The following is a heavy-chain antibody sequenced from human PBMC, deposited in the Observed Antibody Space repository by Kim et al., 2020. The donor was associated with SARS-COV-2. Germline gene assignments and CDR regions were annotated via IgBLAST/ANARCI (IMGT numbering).Heavy chain of an antibody. J-gene: IGHJ4*02. D-gene: IGHD3-22*01. Sequence: SETLSLTCNVSGGSISRNGYYWSWIRQHPGKGLEWIGYIYYSGTTHYNPSLKSRITMSVDSSKNQFSLKLSSVTAADTTLYYCARGALVLAYDSSGFYWDQWRQGTLVTVAS. CDR1: GGSISRNGYY. CDR2: IYYSGTT. V-gene: IGHV4-31*03. CDR3: ARGALVLAYDSSGFYWDQ.